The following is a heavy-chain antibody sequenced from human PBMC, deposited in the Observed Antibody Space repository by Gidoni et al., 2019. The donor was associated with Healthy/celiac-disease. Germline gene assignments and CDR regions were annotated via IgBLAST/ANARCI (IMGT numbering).Heavy chain of an antibody. D-gene: IGHD3-22*01. V-gene: IGHV3-23*01. J-gene: IGHJ4*02. CDR1: GFPFSSYA. Sequence: EVQLLESGGGLVQPGGSLRLSCSASGFPFSSYAISWVRQAPGKGLEWVSAISGSGGSTYYADSGKGRFTISRDNSKNTLYLQMNSLRAEDTAVYYCAKERGGYYDSSGYYYEGDYFDYWGQGTLVTVSS. CDR2: ISGSGGST. CDR3: AKERGGYYDSSGYYYEGDYFDY.